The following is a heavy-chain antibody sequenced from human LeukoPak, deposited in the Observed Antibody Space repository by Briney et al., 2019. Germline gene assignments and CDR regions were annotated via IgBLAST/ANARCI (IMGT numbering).Heavy chain of an antibody. CDR1: GFTFSSYA. J-gene: IGHJ4*02. Sequence: GGSLRLSCAASGFTFSSYAMHWVRQAPGKGLEWVAVISYDGGNKYYADSVMGRFTISRDNSKNTLYLQMNSLRAEDTAVYYCARDVGGDYGDYWGQGTLVTVSS. V-gene: IGHV3-30-3*01. CDR2: ISYDGGNK. D-gene: IGHD4-17*01. CDR3: ARDVGGDYGDY.